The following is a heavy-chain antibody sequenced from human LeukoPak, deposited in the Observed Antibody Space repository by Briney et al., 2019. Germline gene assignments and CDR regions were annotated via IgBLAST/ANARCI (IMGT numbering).Heavy chain of an antibody. Sequence: SETLSLTCIVSGVSISSSNCYWGWIRQPPGKGLEWIGSIYYSGGTYYNPSLTSRVTISVDTSKSHFSLKLSSVTAADTAVYYCARDSGGYNLYFDLWGRGTLVTVSS. D-gene: IGHD5-24*01. V-gene: IGHV4-39*02. CDR2: IYYSGGT. J-gene: IGHJ2*01. CDR3: ARDSGGYNLYFDL. CDR1: GVSISSSNCY.